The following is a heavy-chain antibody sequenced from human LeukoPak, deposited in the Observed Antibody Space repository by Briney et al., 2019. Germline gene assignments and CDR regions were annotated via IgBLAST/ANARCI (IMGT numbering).Heavy chain of an antibody. Sequence: PSETLSLTCTVSGGSISSYYWSWIRQPAGKGLEWIGRIYTSGSTNYNPSLKSRVTMSVDTSKNQFSLKLSSVPAADTAVYYCARAPHCSGGSCYDAFDIWGQGTMVTVSS. CDR3: ARAPHCSGGSCYDAFDI. J-gene: IGHJ3*02. CDR2: IYTSGST. D-gene: IGHD2-15*01. CDR1: GGSISSYY. V-gene: IGHV4-4*07.